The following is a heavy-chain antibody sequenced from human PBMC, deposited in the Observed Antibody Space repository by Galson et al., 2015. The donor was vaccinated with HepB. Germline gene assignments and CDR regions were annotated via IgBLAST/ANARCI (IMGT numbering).Heavy chain of an antibody. CDR2: VTGNGGYT. D-gene: IGHD3-10*01. J-gene: IGHJ4*02. V-gene: IGHV3-23*01. CDR1: GFTFSTYA. CDR3: ARDETTMARGVIHKWYSGY. Sequence: SLRLSCAGTGFTFSTYALSWVRQAPGKGLEWVAVVTGNGGYTAYTESMKGRFTISRDNSKNTLYLQMNSLRAEDTALYYCARDETTMARGVIHKWYSGYWGQGILVTVSS.